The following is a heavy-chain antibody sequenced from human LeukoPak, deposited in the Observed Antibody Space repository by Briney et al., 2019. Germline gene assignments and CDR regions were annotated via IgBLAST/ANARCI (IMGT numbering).Heavy chain of an antibody. D-gene: IGHD2-15*01. CDR3: ARDRRLFCSGGSCYGMDV. J-gene: IGHJ6*02. CDR2: IHSDGST. CDR1: GFTVSRNY. V-gene: IGHV3-53*01. Sequence: GGSLRLSCAASGFTVSRNYMSWVRQAPGKGLEWVSIIHSDGSTYYADSVKGRFTISRDNSKNTLHLQMNSLRAEDTAVYYCARDRRLFCSGGSCYGMDVWGQGTTVTVSS.